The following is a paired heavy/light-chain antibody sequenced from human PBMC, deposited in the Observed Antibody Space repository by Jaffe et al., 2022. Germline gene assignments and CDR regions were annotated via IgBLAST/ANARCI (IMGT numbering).Light chain of an antibody. CDR2: EVS. Sequence: QSALTQPASVSGSPGQSITISCTGTSSDVGGYNYVSWYQQHPGKAPKLMIYEVSNRPSGVSNRFSGSKSGNTASLTISGLQAEDEADYYCSSYTSSSWVFGGGTKLTVL. CDR1: SSDVGGYNY. CDR3: SSYTSSSWV. J-gene: IGLJ3*02. V-gene: IGLV2-14*01.
Heavy chain of an antibody. D-gene: IGHD3-3*01. CDR3: ATPRYYDFWSGYYTGWFDP. CDR1: GGSISSSSYY. Sequence: QLQLQESGPGLVKPSETLSLTCTVSGGSISSSSYYWGWIRQPPGKGLEWIGSIYYSGSTYYNPSLKSRVTISVDTSKNQFSLKLSSVTAADTAVYYCATPRYYDFWSGYYTGWFDPWGQGTLVTVSS. CDR2: IYYSGST. J-gene: IGHJ5*02. V-gene: IGHV4-39*01.